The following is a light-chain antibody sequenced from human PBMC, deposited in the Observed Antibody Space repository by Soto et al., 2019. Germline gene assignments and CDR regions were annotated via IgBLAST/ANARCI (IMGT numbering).Light chain of an antibody. CDR2: DVN. CDR1: SSDIGAYNF. Sequence: QSVLNQPASVSGSPGQSITISCNGTSSDIGAYNFVPWYQQHPGKAPKLMLYDVNIRPSGVSNRFSGSKSGNTASLTISGLQAEDEADYYCTSWTTSTTMIFGGGTKVTVL. J-gene: IGLJ2*01. V-gene: IGLV2-14*03. CDR3: TSWTTSTTMI.